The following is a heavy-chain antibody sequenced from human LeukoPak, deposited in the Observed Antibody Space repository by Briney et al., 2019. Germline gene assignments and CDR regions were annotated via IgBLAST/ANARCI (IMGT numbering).Heavy chain of an antibody. J-gene: IGHJ6*03. V-gene: IGHV4-59*10. Sequence: ASETLSLTCAVYGGSFSGYYWSWIRRPAGKGLEWIGRIYTSGSTNYNPSLKSRVTMSVDTSKNQFSLKLSSVTAADTAVYYCARARSPTMVRGVIRGSYYYYYMDVWGKGTTVTISS. CDR2: IYTSGST. D-gene: IGHD3-10*01. CDR3: ARARSPTMVRGVIRGSYYYYYMDV. CDR1: GGSFSGYY.